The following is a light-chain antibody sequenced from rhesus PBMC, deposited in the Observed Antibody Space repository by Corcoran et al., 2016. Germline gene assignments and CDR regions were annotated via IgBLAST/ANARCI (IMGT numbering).Light chain of an antibody. CDR1: QGISSY. CDR3: QQCNIAPYS. V-gene: IGKV1-37*01. Sequence: DIQMTQSPSSLSASVGDTVTITCRASQGISSYLAWYQQKPGKAPNPLINSASNLESGAPSRFSGSGSGTEFTLTISSLQPEDFATYYCQQCNIAPYSFGQGTKVEIK. CDR2: SAS. J-gene: IGKJ2*01.